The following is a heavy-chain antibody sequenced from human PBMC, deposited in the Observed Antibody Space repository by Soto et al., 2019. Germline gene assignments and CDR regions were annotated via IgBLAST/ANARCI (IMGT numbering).Heavy chain of an antibody. D-gene: IGHD3-22*01. CDR2: INSDGRTR. J-gene: IGHJ3*02. Sequence: EVQLVESGGGLVQPGGSLRLSCAASGFTFSNNWMHWVRQVPGMGLVWVSRINSDGRTRTYADSVKGRFTISRDNARNTLYLQMTSLRAEDTAVYYCARADSTGYYYVKAFDIWGQGTMVTVSS. CDR1: GFTFSNNW. CDR3: ARADSTGYYYVKAFDI. V-gene: IGHV3-74*01.